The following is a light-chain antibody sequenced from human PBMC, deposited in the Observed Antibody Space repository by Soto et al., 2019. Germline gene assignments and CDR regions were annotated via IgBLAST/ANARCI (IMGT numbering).Light chain of an antibody. V-gene: IGKV3-20*01. J-gene: IGKJ5*01. CDR1: HSVSSSY. CDR2: GAS. Sequence: EIVLTQSPGTLSLSPGERATLSCRASHSVSSSYLAWYQQKPGQAPRLLIYGASSRATGIPDRFSGSGSGTDFTLTISRLEPEDFAVYYCQQYGSSPSITRAQETRL. CDR3: QQYGSSPSIT.